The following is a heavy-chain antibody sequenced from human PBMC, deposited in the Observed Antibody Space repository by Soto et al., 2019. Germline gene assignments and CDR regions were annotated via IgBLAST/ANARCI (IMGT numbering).Heavy chain of an antibody. Sequence: GHSVRFSCKASVYTFTSYSMHWVRHAPVQSLEWMGWINAGNGNTKYSQKFQGRVTITRDTSASTAYMELSSLRSEDTAVYYCARGGIVVVVAARTWFDPWGQGTLVTVS. CDR2: INAGNGNT. V-gene: IGHV1-3*01. CDR1: VYTFTSYS. J-gene: IGHJ5*02. CDR3: ARGGIVVVVAARTWFDP. D-gene: IGHD2-15*01.